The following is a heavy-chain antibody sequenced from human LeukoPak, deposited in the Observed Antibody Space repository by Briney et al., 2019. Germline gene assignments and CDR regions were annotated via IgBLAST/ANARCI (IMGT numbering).Heavy chain of an antibody. J-gene: IGHJ6*04. CDR1: GYTLTELS. V-gene: IGHV1-24*01. D-gene: IGHD3-16*01. CDR2: FDPEDGET. Sequence: ASVKLSCKVSGYTLTELSMHWVRQAPGKGLEWMGGFDPEDGETIYAQKFQGRVTMTEDTSTDTAYMELSSLRSEDTAVYYCVTARHVVHYYGMDVWGKGTTVTVSS. CDR3: VTARHVVHYYGMDV.